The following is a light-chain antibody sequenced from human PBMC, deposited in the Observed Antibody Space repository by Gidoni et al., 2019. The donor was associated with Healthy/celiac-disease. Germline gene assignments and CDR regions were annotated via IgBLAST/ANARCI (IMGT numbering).Light chain of an antibody. Sequence: EIGMTQSPATLSVSPGERATLSCRASQSVGSNLAWYPQTPGQAPMLPIYVASTRATGIPPRLSGSRSGTEFTLTLSSLPSEDFAVYFFQPYNNWPRTFGQGTKVEIK. CDR3: QPYNNWPRT. J-gene: IGKJ1*01. CDR2: VAS. CDR1: QSVGSN. V-gene: IGKV3-15*01.